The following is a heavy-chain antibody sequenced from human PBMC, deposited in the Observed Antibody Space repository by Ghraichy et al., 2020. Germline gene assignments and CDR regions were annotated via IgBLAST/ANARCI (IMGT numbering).Heavy chain of an antibody. CDR3: AIPSAGYYWYFDL. CDR2: IDSGGST. D-gene: IGHD2-2*02. J-gene: IGHJ2*01. V-gene: IGHV3-66*02. Sequence: APGGGVEWGAVIDSGGSTYYADSVKGRFTISRDNSKNTLYLQMNSLRAEDTAVYYCAIPSAGYYWYFDLWGRGTLVTVSS.